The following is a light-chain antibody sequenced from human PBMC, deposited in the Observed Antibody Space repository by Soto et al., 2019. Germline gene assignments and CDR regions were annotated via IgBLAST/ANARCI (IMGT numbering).Light chain of an antibody. Sequence: QSALTQPRSVSGSPGQSVTISCTGTSSDVGGYNSVSWYQQHPGKAPKLMIYAVTKRPSGVPARFSGSKSGNTASLTISGLQAEDEADYYCCSHAGTYTFVFGTGTKLTVL. J-gene: IGLJ1*01. CDR3: CSHAGTYTFV. V-gene: IGLV2-11*01. CDR1: SSDVGGYNS. CDR2: AVT.